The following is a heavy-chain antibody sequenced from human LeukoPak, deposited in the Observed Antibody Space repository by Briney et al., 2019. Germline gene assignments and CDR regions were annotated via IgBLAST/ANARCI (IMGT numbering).Heavy chain of an antibody. J-gene: IGHJ4*02. D-gene: IGHD5-12*01. CDR1: GITFNDYA. Sequence: GGSLRLSCAISGITFNDYAMHWVRQAPGKGLEWVSLINGDGGSAYYSDSVKGRFTISRDNNKKSLYLQIDSLRIEDTALYYWGSPGALGPTIGDYWGQGTLVTVSS. CDR3: GSPGALGPTIGDY. V-gene: IGHV3-43*02. CDR2: INGDGGSA.